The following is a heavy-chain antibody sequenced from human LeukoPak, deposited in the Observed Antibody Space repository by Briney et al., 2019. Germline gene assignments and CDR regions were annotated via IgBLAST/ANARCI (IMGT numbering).Heavy chain of an antibody. D-gene: IGHD3-10*01. CDR3: ARSYGSGSYFDY. CDR2: ISFSGST. CDR1: GGSISNYY. V-gene: IGHV4-59*01. Sequence: PSETLSLTCTVSGGSISNYYWSWIRRPPGMGLEGVGYISFSGSTNYNPSLKSRVTMSVDTSKNQFSLKLSSVTAADTAVYFCARSYGSGSYFDYWGQGNLVTVSS. J-gene: IGHJ4*02.